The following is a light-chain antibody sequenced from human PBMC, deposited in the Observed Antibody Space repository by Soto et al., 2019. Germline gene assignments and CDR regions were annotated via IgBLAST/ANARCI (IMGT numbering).Light chain of an antibody. J-gene: IGKJ1*01. V-gene: IGKV3-15*01. CDR3: QQYNNWPPTWT. CDR2: AVS. CDR1: HSVTTH. Sequence: EIVWTQSPDTLSLSPGERATLSCWAIHSVTTHLAWFQQRPGQAPRLLIYAVSTRATGIPARFSGSGSGTEFTLTINSLQSEDFAVYYCQQYNNWPPTWTFGQGTKVDNK.